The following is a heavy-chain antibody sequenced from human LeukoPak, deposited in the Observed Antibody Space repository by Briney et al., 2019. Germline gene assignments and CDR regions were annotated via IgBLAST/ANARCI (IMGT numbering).Heavy chain of an antibody. J-gene: IGHJ3*02. Sequence: GASVKVSCKASGYTFTSYGISWVRQATGQGLEWMGWISAYNGNTNDAQKLQGRVTMTTDTSTSTAYMELRSLRSDDTAVYYCARDWSGIVVVPAAIKLNDSFDIWGQGTMVTVSS. V-gene: IGHV1-18*01. CDR2: ISAYNGNT. CDR3: ARDWSGIVVVPAAIKLNDSFDI. D-gene: IGHD2-2*01. CDR1: GYTFTSYG.